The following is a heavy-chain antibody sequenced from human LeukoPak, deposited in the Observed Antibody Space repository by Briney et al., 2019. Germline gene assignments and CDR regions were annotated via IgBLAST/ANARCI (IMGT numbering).Heavy chain of an antibody. J-gene: IGHJ3*02. CDR1: GGTFSNYA. CDR2: IPPILGLA. D-gene: IGHD3-16*01. Sequence: SVKVSCKASGGTFSNYAISWVRQAPGQGLEWVGSIPPILGLANYGQKFQGRVMITADASTSTVYMELSTLRSEDTAVYYCARGLGGDAFDIWGQGTMVIVSS. CDR3: ARGLGGDAFDI. V-gene: IGHV1-69*04.